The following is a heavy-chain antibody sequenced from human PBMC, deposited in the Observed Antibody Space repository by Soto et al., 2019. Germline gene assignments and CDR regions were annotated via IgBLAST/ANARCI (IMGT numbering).Heavy chain of an antibody. CDR2: IWYDGSNK. CDR1: GFTFSSYG. CDR3: ARDKVGLVPRYYFDY. J-gene: IGHJ4*02. Sequence: GGSLRLSCAASGFTFSSYGMHWVRQAPGKGLEWVAVIWYDGSNKYYADSVKGRFTISRDNSKNTLYLQMNSLRAEDTAVYYCARDKVGLVPRYYFDYWGQGTLVTVSS. D-gene: IGHD6-19*01. V-gene: IGHV3-33*01.